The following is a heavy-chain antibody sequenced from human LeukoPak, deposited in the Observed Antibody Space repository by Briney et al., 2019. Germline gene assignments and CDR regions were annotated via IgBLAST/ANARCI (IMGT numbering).Heavy chain of an antibody. J-gene: IGHJ4*02. D-gene: IGHD2-21*02. CDR1: GGSLSSSDSY. CDR2: ISYTGST. Sequence: QASETLSLTCTVSGGSLSSSDSYWGWIRQPPGKGLEWIGSISYTGSTYNNPSLRSRVSISVDTSKNQFSLKLSSVTAADTAIYYCATCKGDWAQVDGWGQGTLVTVSS. V-gene: IGHV4-39*01. CDR3: ATCKGDWAQVDG.